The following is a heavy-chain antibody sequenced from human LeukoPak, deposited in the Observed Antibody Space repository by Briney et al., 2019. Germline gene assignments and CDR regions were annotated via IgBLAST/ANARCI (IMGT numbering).Heavy chain of an antibody. D-gene: IGHD2-15*01. CDR1: GFTFSSYS. V-gene: IGHV3-21*01. J-gene: IGHJ4*02. CDR3: ARSDCSGGSCYDY. CDR2: ISSSSSYI. Sequence: GGSLRLSCAASGFTFSSYSMNWVRQAPGKGLEWVSSISSSSSYIYYADSVKGRFTISRDNAKNSLYLQMNSLRAEDTAVYYCARSDCSGGSCYDYWGQGTLVTVSS.